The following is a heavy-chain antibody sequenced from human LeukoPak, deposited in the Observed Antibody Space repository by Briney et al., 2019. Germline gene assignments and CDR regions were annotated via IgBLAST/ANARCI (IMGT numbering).Heavy chain of an antibody. Sequence: GSLRLSCAASGFTFSDYYMSWIRQAPGKGLEWIGEINHSGSTNYNPSLKSRVTISVDTSKNQFSLKLSSVTAADTAVYYCARGQRRGYSYGYWDYWGQGTLVTVSS. V-gene: IGHV4-34*01. CDR2: INHSGST. CDR1: GFTFSDYY. CDR3: ARGQRRGYSYGYWDY. J-gene: IGHJ4*02. D-gene: IGHD5-18*01.